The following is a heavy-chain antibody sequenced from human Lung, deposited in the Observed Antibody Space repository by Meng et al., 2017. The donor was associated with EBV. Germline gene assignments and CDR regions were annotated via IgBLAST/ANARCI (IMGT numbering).Heavy chain of an antibody. V-gene: IGHV3-73*02. CDR1: GFKFSDSD. CDR2: ARTKANKYAT. J-gene: IGHJ4*01. D-gene: IGHD3-10*01. CDR3: WGDLNYGSY. Sequence: VALVESGGGLVRPGGSLKLSCGASGFKFSDSDIHWVRQASGKGLEWVGRARTKANKYATDYAASVKGRFTISRDDSRNTVSLQMNSLKTEDTAVYYCWGDLNYGSYWGRGTLVTVFS.